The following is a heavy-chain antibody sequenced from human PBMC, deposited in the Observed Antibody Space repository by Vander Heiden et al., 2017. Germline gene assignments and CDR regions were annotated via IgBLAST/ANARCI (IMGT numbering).Heavy chain of an antibody. D-gene: IGHD2-2*01. CDR3: AREYIVVVPAAQNWFDP. Sequence: QVQLQESGPGLVKPSQTLSLTCTVSGGSISSGGYYWSWIRQHTGKGLEWIGYIYYSGSTYYNPALKSRVTISVDTSKNQFSLKLSSVTAADTAVYYCAREYIVVVPAAQNWFDPWGQGTLVTVSS. J-gene: IGHJ5*02. V-gene: IGHV4-31*03. CDR2: IYYSGST. CDR1: GGSISSGGYY.